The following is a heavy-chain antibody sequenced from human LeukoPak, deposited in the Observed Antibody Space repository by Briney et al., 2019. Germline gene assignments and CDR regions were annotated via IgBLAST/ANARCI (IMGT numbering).Heavy chain of an antibody. Sequence: GASVKVSCKASGYTFTSYGISWVRQAPGQGLEWMGWISAYNGNTNYAQKLQGRVTMTTDTSTSTAYMELRSLRSDDTAVYYCARDFDPDYGDYYYFDYWGQGTLVTVSP. CDR1: GYTFTSYG. J-gene: IGHJ4*02. D-gene: IGHD4-17*01. V-gene: IGHV1-18*01. CDR2: ISAYNGNT. CDR3: ARDFDPDYGDYYYFDY.